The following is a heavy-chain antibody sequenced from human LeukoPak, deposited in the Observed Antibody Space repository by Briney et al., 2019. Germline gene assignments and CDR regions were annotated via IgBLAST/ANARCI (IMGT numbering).Heavy chain of an antibody. D-gene: IGHD4-11*01. CDR3: ARASQGLPRDY. Sequence: ASVKVSCEASGYTFTSYYMHWVRQAPGQGLEWMGIINPSGGSTSYAQKFQGGVTMTRDMSTSTVYMELSSLRSEDTAVYYCARASQGLPRDYWGQGTLVTVSS. CDR1: GYTFTSYY. J-gene: IGHJ4*02. CDR2: INPSGGST. V-gene: IGHV1-46*01.